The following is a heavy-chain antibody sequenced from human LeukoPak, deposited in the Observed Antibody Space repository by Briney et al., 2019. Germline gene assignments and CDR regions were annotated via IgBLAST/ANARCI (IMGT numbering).Heavy chain of an antibody. J-gene: IGHJ4*02. CDR1: GFIFRNYW. CDR3: AITGGPTVTAFDL. D-gene: IGHD4-17*01. CDR2: INHDGGDK. V-gene: IGHV3-7*02. Sequence: QPGGSLRLSCVASGFIFRNYWMSWVRQAPGKGLEWVANINHDGGDKNYVDSVKGQFTISRDNAKSSLYLQMNSLRVEDTAVYYCAITGGPTVTAFDLWGQGILVTVSS.